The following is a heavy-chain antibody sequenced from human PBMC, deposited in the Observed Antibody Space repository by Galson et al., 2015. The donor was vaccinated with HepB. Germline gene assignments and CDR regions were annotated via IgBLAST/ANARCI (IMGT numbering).Heavy chain of an antibody. CDR3: ARDRYYYDSSPPNSLDY. CDR1: GFTFSSYW. Sequence: SMRLSCAASGFTFSSYWMSWVRQAPGKGLEWVANIKQDGSEKYYVDSVKGRFTISRDNAKNSLYLQMNSLRAEDTAVYYCARDRYYYDSSPPNSLDYWGQGTLVTVSS. V-gene: IGHV3-7*03. D-gene: IGHD3-22*01. CDR2: IKQDGSEK. J-gene: IGHJ4*02.